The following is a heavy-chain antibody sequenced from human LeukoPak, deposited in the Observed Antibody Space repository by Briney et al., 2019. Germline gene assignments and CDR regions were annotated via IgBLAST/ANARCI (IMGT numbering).Heavy chain of an antibody. J-gene: IGHJ4*02. CDR3: AKEKTIFGVVRSDYFDY. D-gene: IGHD3-3*01. Sequence: GGSLRLSCAASGFTFSSYAMSWVRQAPGKGLEWVSAISDSGGSTYYADSVKGRFTISRDNSKNTLYLQMNSLRAEDTAVYYRAKEKTIFGVVRSDYFDYWGQGTLVTVSS. CDR1: GFTFSSYA. CDR2: ISDSGGST. V-gene: IGHV3-23*01.